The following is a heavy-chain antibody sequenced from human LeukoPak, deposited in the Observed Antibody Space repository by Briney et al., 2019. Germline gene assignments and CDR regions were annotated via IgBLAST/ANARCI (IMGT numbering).Heavy chain of an antibody. CDR3: ARGFGKVSSDVFGGYSMDV. J-gene: IGHJ6*02. V-gene: IGHV3-66*02. Sequence: GESLRLSCAASGLTINSNYMSWVRQAPGKGLEWVSLIYSGGSTNYSDSVKGRFTISRDNSKNKLYLQMNSLRLEATAVYYCARGFGKVSSDVFGGYSMDVWGQGTTVTVSS. CDR1: GLTINSNY. CDR2: IYSGGST. D-gene: IGHD1-26*01.